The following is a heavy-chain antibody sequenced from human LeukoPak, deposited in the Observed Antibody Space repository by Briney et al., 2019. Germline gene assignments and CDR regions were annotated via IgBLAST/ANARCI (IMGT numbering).Heavy chain of an antibody. Sequence: EGSLRLSCAASGFTFSSYGMHWVRQAPGKGLEWVAVISYDGSNKYYADSVKGRFTISRDNSKNTLYLQMNSLRAEDTAVYYCAKDLLSYGLDYWGQGTLVTVSS. D-gene: IGHD5-18*01. J-gene: IGHJ4*02. V-gene: IGHV3-30*18. CDR1: GFTFSSYG. CDR3: AKDLLSYGLDY. CDR2: ISYDGSNK.